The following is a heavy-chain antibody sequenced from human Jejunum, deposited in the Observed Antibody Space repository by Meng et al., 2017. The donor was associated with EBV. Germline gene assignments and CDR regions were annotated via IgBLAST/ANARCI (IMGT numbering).Heavy chain of an antibody. CDR1: GFSLSANGVG. CDR2: IYWDDSR. D-gene: IGHD1-26*01. J-gene: IGHJ4*02. V-gene: IGHV2-5*02. CDR3: AHKGSGSYPLDY. Sequence: QIPLNDAGPTLGKPTQTLTLTCTFSGFSLSANGVGVAWIRQPPGKALEWLAVIYWDDSRLYSPSLRSRLTITKDTSKNQVVLIMTNMDPVDTATYYCAHKGSGSYPLDYWGQGTLVTVSS.